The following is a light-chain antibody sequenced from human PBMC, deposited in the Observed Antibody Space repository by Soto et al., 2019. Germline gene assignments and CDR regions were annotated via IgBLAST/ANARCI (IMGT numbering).Light chain of an antibody. V-gene: IGKV1-39*01. CDR3: QQSYSTRIT. J-gene: IGKJ5*01. CDR1: QSISSY. Sequence: DIQMTQSPSSLSASVGDRVTITCRASQSISSYLNWFHQKPGKAPNLLIYAASSLQSGVPSRFSGSGSGTEFTLTISSLQPEDFATYYCQQSYSTRITFGQGTRLEIK. CDR2: AAS.